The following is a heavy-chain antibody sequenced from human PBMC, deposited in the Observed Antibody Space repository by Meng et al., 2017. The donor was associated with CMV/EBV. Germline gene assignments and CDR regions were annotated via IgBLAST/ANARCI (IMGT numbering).Heavy chain of an antibody. Sequence: GESLKISCAASGFTFSSYSMNWVRQAPGKGLEWVSYINSSSSTIYYADSVKGRFTISRDNAKNSLYLQMNSLRAEDTAVYYCARYSYGNFDYWGQGTLVTVSS. CDR2: INSSSSTI. J-gene: IGHJ4*02. V-gene: IGHV3-48*04. CDR3: ARYSYGNFDY. CDR1: GFTFSSYS. D-gene: IGHD5-18*01.